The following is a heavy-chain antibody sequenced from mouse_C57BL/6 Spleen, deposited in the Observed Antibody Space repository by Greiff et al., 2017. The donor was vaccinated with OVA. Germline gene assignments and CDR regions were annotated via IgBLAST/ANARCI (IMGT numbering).Heavy chain of an antibody. Sequence: VQLQQSGAELVRPGASVKLSCTASGFNIKDDYMHWVKQRPEQGLEWIGWIDPENGDTEYAAKFQGKATITADTSSNTAYLQLSSLTSEDTAVYYCTTGWLLRGDYWGQGTTLTVSS. CDR3: TTGWLLRGDY. J-gene: IGHJ2*01. D-gene: IGHD2-3*01. CDR2: IDPENGDT. CDR1: GFNIKDDY. V-gene: IGHV14-4*01.